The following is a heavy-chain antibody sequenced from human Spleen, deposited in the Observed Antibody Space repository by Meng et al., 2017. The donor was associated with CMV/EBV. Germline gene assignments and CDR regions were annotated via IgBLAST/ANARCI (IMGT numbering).Heavy chain of an antibody. CDR1: AITFSGLA. D-gene: IGHD1-7*01. V-gene: IGHV3-21*01. J-gene: IGHJ4*02. CDR3: ATGNGTTMGDY. CDR2: ITKTGSNT. Sequence: LACAASAITFSGLAFSWVRRAPGKGLEWVSSITKTGSNTFYADSLKGRFTIYGDNDKNSLYLQMNSLRAEDTTIYYCATGNGTTMGDYWGQGTLVTVSS.